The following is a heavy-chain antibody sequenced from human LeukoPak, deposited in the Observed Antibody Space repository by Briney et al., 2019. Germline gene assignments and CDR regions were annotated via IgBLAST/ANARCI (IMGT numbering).Heavy chain of an antibody. J-gene: IGHJ4*02. CDR3: AKTSNSRGFEYSSSPFDY. V-gene: IGHV3-43*02. D-gene: IGHD6-6*01. CDR2: ICGDGGST. CDR1: RFTFDVYA. Sequence: GGALRLSCAASRFTFDVYALYRVRQAPRAGREWGWLICGDGGSTYYADSVKGRFTISRDNRKNSLYLQMNSLRTEDTALYYCAKTSNSRGFEYSSSPFDYWGQGTLVTVSS.